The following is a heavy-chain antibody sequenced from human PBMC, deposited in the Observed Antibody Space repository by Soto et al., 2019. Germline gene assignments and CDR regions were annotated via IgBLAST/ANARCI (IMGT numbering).Heavy chain of an antibody. V-gene: IGHV4-34*01. CDR1: GGSFSGYY. J-gene: IGHJ4*02. CDR2: INHSGST. Sequence: SETLSLTCAVYGGSFSGYYWSWIRQPPGKGLEWIGEINHSGSTNYNPSLKSRVTISVDTSKNQFSLKLSSVTAADTAVYYCATTTRGLRFFDYWGKGTLVTVSS. D-gene: IGHD5-12*01. CDR3: ATTTRGLRFFDY.